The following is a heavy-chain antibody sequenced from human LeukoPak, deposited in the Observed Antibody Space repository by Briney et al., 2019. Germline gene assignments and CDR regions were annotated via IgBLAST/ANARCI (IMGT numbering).Heavy chain of an antibody. Sequence: GASVKVSCKTSGFTFTNYGISWVRQAPGQGLEWMGWISAYNGDTNYAQKVQGRVTMTTDTSTSTAYMELRSLKSEDTAVYYCARDPSNTSGWMTWFDPWGQGTLVTVSS. D-gene: IGHD6-19*01. CDR1: GFTFTNYG. CDR3: ARDPSNTSGWMTWFDP. CDR2: ISAYNGDT. J-gene: IGHJ5*02. V-gene: IGHV1-18*01.